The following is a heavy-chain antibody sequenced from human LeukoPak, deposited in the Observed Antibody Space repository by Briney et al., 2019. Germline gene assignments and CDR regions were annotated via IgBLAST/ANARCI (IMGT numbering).Heavy chain of an antibody. J-gene: IGHJ4*02. V-gene: IGHV3-30*03. CDR2: ISYDGSNK. CDR3: ATRNDYHLPPHH. D-gene: IGHD4/OR15-4a*01. CDR1: GFTFSSYG. Sequence: PGGSLRLSCAASGFTFSSYGMHWVRQAPGKGLGWVAVISYDGSNKYYADSVKGRFTISRDNSKNTLYLKMNRLRTEDTDAYYCATRNDYHLPPHHWGQGTLVTVSS.